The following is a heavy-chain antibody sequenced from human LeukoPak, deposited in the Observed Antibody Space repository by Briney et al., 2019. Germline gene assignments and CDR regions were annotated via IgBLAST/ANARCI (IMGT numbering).Heavy chain of an antibody. CDR2: ISGSGDST. CDR1: GFTFSSYA. Sequence: PGGSLRLSCAASGFTFSSYAMIWVRQAPGKGLEWVSAISGSGDSTYYADSVKGRFTISRDNSKNTLYLQMNSLRAEDTALYYCAKSRNFYFYFMEVSGRGTKVTTSS. CDR3: AKSRNFYFYFMEV. V-gene: IGHV3-23*01. J-gene: IGHJ6*03.